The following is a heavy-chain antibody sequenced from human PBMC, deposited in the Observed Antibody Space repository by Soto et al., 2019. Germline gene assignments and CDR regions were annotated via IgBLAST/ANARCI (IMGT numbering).Heavy chain of an antibody. CDR1: GFTVSSKY. D-gene: IGHD1-7*01. J-gene: IGHJ4*02. Sequence: PGRSQRVCCAASGFTVSSKYMSWVLQAPGKGLEWVSLIQSCGPTYYADSVKGRFTISRDTSENTVHLQMDSLRAEDTCVYYCAKRPLELHMYDYWGQGTLVTVSS. V-gene: IGHV3-66*01. CDR3: AKRPLELHMYDY. CDR2: IQSCGPT.